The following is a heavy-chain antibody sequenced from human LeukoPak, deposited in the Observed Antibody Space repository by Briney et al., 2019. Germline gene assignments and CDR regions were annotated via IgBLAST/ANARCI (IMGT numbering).Heavy chain of an antibody. CDR3: ARDYYYDSSGYYVPTSHNWFDP. CDR1: GYTFTSHY. CDR2: IDPISGGP. V-gene: IGHV1-2*02. J-gene: IGHJ5*02. D-gene: IGHD3-22*01. Sequence: GASVKVSCKASGYTFTSHYIHWVRQAPGQGLEWMGWIDPISGGPNYGQKFEGRVTMTRDTSISTAYMELSRLRSDDTAVYYCARDYYYDSSGYYVPTSHNWFDPWGQGTLVTVSS.